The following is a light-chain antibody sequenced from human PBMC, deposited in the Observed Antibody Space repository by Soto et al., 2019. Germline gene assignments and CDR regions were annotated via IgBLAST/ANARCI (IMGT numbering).Light chain of an antibody. J-gene: IGKJ3*01. CDR1: QSVSGSY. CDR3: QQYGSSLFT. V-gene: IGKV3-20*01. Sequence: EIVLTQSPGTLSLSPGERATLSCRASQSVSGSYIAWYQQKPGQAPRRLIYGASSRATGIPDRFSGSGSGTDFTLTISRLEPEDFAVYYWQQYGSSLFTFGPGTKVDIK. CDR2: GAS.